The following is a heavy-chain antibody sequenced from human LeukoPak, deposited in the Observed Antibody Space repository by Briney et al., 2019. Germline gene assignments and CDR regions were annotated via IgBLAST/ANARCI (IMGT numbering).Heavy chain of an antibody. D-gene: IGHD2-2*01. CDR3: ANRFCTSSGCGVAY. V-gene: IGHV3-30*18. CDR2: VSYDGSDK. J-gene: IGHJ4*02. Sequence: GGSLRLSCAASGFTFSNYGMLWVRQAPGKGLDWVAVVSYDGSDKHYADSVKGRFTISRDNPKNTLYLQLNSLRGDDTAVYYCANRFCTSSGCGVAYWGQGTLVTVSS. CDR1: GFTFSNYG.